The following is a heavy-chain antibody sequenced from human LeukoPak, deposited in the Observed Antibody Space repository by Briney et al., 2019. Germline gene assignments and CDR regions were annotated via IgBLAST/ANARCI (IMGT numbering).Heavy chain of an antibody. CDR3: ARGVKAARRFEKYYFDY. D-gene: IGHD6-6*01. CDR1: GGSISSSSYY. V-gene: IGHV4-39*07. CDR2: INHSGST. J-gene: IGHJ4*02. Sequence: SETLSLTCTVSGGSISSSSYYWGWIRQPPGKGLEWIGEINHSGSTNYNPSLKSRVTISVDTSKNQFSLKLSSVTAADTAVYYCARGVKAARRFEKYYFDYWGQGTLVTVSS.